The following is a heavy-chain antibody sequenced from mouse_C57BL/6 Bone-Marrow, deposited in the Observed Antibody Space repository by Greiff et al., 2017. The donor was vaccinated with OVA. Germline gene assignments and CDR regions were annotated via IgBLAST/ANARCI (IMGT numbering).Heavy chain of an antibody. J-gene: IGHJ3*01. Sequence: VQLQQSGAELVKPGASVKLSCTASGFNLKDYYMHWVKQRTEQGLEWIGRIDPEDGETKYAPKFQGKATITADTSSNNAYRRLRSLTSEDTAVYYCARNYGSSYPFAYWGQGTLVTVSA. D-gene: IGHD1-1*01. CDR3: ARNYGSSYPFAY. V-gene: IGHV14-2*01. CDR1: GFNLKDYY. CDR2: IDPEDGET.